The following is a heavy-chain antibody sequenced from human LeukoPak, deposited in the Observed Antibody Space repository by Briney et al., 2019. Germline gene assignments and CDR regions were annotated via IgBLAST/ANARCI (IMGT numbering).Heavy chain of an antibody. Sequence: SETLSLTCTVSGGSISSYYWSWIRQPPGKGLEWIGYIYYSGSTNYNPSLKSRVTISVDTSKNQFSLKLSSVTAADTAVYYCASSSLNYYDSSGYPGAFDIWGQGTMVTVSS. CDR3: ASSSLNYYDSSGYPGAFDI. V-gene: IGHV4-59*08. CDR1: GGSISSYY. J-gene: IGHJ3*02. CDR2: IYYSGST. D-gene: IGHD3-22*01.